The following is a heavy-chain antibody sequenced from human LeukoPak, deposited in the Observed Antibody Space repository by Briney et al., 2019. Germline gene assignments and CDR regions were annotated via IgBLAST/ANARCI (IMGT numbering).Heavy chain of an antibody. CDR1: GFPFSSYW. Sequence: GGPLRLSCVASGFPFSSYWMTWVRQAPGKGLEWVANIKQDGSKKSYVDSVKGRFTISRDNAKNSLYLQMNSLRVEDTAIYYCTRVGYIDEGIDYWGQGTLVTVSS. CDR3: TRVGYIDEGIDY. CDR2: IKQDGSKK. J-gene: IGHJ4*02. V-gene: IGHV3-7*04. D-gene: IGHD5-24*01.